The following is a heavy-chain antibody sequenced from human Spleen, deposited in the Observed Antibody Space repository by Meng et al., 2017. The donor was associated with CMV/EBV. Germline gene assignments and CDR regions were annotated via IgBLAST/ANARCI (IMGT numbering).Heavy chain of an antibody. CDR3: ARGLISVDP. CDR2: INEDGGEK. V-gene: IGHV3-7*01. J-gene: IGHJ5*02. CDR1: GFTFSGYW. D-gene: IGHD3-10*01. Sequence: GGSLRLSCAASGFTFSGYWMSWVRQAPGKGLEWVANINEDGGEKYYVDSVKGRFTISRDNAKNSLYLQMNSLRAEDTAVYYCARGLISVDPLGQGTRVTVSS.